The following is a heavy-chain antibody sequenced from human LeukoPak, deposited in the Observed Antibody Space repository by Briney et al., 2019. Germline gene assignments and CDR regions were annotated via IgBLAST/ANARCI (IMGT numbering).Heavy chain of an antibody. Sequence: SETLSLTCTVSGGSISSSSYYWGWIRQPPGKGLEWIGSIYYSGSTYYNPSLKSRVTISVDTSKNQFSLKLSSVTAADTAVYYCASRAVAGHFDYWGQGTLVTVSS. CDR1: GGSISSSSYY. V-gene: IGHV4-39*01. CDR3: ASRAVAGHFDY. J-gene: IGHJ4*02. D-gene: IGHD6-19*01. CDR2: IYYSGST.